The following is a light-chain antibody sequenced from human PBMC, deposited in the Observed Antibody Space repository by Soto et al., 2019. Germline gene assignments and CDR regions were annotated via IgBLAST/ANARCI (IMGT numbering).Light chain of an antibody. V-gene: IGKV1-5*01. CDR3: QQYNGFSYT. Sequence: DIQMTQSPSTLSASVGDRVTITCRASESISTWLAWYQQKPGKSPKLLIYGASNLERGVPSMFSGSGSGTEFTLTISRLQPDDFAAYYCQQYNGFSYTFGPGNKLEIK. J-gene: IGKJ2*01. CDR2: GAS. CDR1: ESISTW.